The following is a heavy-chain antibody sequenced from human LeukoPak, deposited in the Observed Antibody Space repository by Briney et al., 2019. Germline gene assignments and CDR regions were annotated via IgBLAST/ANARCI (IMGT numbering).Heavy chain of an antibody. CDR1: GGSFSGYY. V-gene: IGHV4-34*01. J-gene: IGHJ4*02. CDR2: INHSGST. Sequence: SETLSLTCAVYGGSFSGYYWSWIRQPPGKGLEWIGEINHSGSTNYNPSLKSRVTISVDTSKNQFSLKLSSVTAADTAVYYCARHARYYYDSSGYYYYFDYWGQGTLVTVSS. D-gene: IGHD3-22*01. CDR3: ARHARYYYDSSGYYYYFDY.